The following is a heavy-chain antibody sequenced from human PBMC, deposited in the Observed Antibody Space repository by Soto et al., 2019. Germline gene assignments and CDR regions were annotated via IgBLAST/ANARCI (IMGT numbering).Heavy chain of an antibody. CDR1: GYTFNSYA. Sequence: QVHLVQSGAEVKKPGASLKVSCKASGYTFNSYAIHWVRQAPGQRLEWMGWINPGNGKTFYSRKFQGRVTITRDTSAGIAYRDLSSLSSEDTAVYQSARDRYSYPDASGNYWVSNYFDLWGQGTLVTVSS. CDR2: INPGNGKT. J-gene: IGHJ5*02. CDR3: ARDRYSYPDASGNYWVSNYFDL. D-gene: IGHD3-10*01. V-gene: IGHV1-3*01.